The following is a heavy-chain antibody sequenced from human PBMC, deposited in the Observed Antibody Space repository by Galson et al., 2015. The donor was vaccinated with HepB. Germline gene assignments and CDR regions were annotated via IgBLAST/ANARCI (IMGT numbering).Heavy chain of an antibody. J-gene: IGHJ4*02. CDR1: GFGVKNYG. CDR3: AKGTTDIDS. CDR2: IGVSAGNT. D-gene: IGHD1-1*01. V-gene: IGHV3-23*01. Sequence: SLRLSCAASGFGVKNYGMTWVRQAPGKGLECVSAIGVSAGNTDYADSAKGRFTISRDNSKNTLYLQMNSLRVEDTALYYCAKGTTDIDSWGQGTQVTVSS.